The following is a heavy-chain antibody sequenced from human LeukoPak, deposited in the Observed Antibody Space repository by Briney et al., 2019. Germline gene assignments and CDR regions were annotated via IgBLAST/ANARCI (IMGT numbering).Heavy chain of an antibody. CDR1: GFTFSSYS. V-gene: IGHV3-30*02. Sequence: AGSLRLSCAASGFTFSSYSMNWVRQAPGKGLEWVAFIRYDGSNKYYAGSVKGRFTISRDNSKNKLYLQINTLGAEDTAVYYCAKDYSGGWSDAFDIWGQGAMVTVSS. J-gene: IGHJ3*02. CDR2: IRYDGSNK. D-gene: IGHD6-19*01. CDR3: AKDYSGGWSDAFDI.